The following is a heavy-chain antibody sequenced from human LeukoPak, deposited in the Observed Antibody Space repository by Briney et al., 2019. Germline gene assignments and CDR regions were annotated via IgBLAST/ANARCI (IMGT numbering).Heavy chain of an antibody. CDR3: ARQEYCSGGSCYTWFDP. Sequence: GESLKISCKGSGNSINNYWIGWVRQMPGKGLEWMGIIYPADSDIRYSPSFQGQVTISADKSISTAYLQWGSLKASDTAMYYCARQEYCSGGSCYTWFDPWGQGTLVTVSS. CDR1: GNSINNYW. J-gene: IGHJ5*02. V-gene: IGHV5-51*01. D-gene: IGHD2-15*01. CDR2: IYPADSDI.